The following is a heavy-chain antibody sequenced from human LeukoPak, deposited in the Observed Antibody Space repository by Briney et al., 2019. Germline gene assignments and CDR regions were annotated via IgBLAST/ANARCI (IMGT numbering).Heavy chain of an antibody. CDR1: GFTFDDYV. D-gene: IGHD6-13*01. J-gene: IGHJ4*02. V-gene: IGHV3-9*03. CDR3: ARAMAAAENGEYYFDY. CDR2: ISWNSGHI. Sequence: GGSLRLSCAASGFTFDDYVMYWVRQAPGKGLEWVSGISWNSGHIDYADSVKGRFTISRDNAKNSLYLQMNSLRAEDMGLYYCARAMAAAENGEYYFDYWGQGTLVTVSS.